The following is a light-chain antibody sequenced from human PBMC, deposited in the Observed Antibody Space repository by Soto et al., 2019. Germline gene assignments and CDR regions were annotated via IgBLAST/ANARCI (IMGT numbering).Light chain of an antibody. V-gene: IGKV3-15*01. J-gene: IGKJ5*01. CDR3: QQYYNWPRP. CDR2: GAS. Sequence: EIMLSQSAGTLSLSPGERATLSCRASQSVSSNLGWYQQKPGQAPRLLIYGASTRATGIPARFSGSGSGTEFTLTINSLQAEDCAVYYCQQYYNWPRPFGQGRLPAIK. CDR1: QSVSSN.